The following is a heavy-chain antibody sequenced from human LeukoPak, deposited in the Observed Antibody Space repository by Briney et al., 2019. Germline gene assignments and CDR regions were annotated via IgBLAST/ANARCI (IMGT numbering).Heavy chain of an antibody. Sequence: GGSLRLSCAASGFTFSSYWTHWVRQAPGKGLVWVSRINTDGSSTSYADSVKGRFTISRDNAKNTLYLQMNSLRAEDTAVYYCARGGVVGALTFFDYWGQGTLVTVSS. V-gene: IGHV3-74*01. CDR2: INTDGSST. CDR3: ARGGVVGALTFFDY. J-gene: IGHJ4*02. D-gene: IGHD1-26*01. CDR1: GFTFSSYW.